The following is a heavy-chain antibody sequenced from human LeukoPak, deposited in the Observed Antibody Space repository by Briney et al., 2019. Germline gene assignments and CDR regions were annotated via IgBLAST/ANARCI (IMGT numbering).Heavy chain of an antibody. CDR3: AKEIGDYGVDY. Sequence: GGSLRLSCAASGFIFSNYGMNWVRQAPGKGLEWVSAISGSGGSTYYADSVKGRFTISRDNSKNTLYLQMNSLRAEDTAVYYCAKEIGDYGVDYWGQGTLVTVSS. D-gene: IGHD4-17*01. CDR1: GFIFSNYG. V-gene: IGHV3-23*01. J-gene: IGHJ4*02. CDR2: ISGSGGST.